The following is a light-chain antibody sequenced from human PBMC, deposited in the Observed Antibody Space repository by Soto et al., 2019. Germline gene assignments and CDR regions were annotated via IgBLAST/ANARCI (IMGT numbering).Light chain of an antibody. J-gene: IGLJ1*01. Sequence: QSVLTQPPSASGSPGQSVTISCTGTKNDIGVYDFVSWYQHHPGKAPRLIIYEVVQRPSGVPDRFSGSKSGNTASLTVSGLQPEDEGDHYCSSYAGTDYLFGTGTKVTVL. CDR1: KNDIGVYDF. CDR2: EVV. V-gene: IGLV2-8*01. CDR3: SSYAGTDYL.